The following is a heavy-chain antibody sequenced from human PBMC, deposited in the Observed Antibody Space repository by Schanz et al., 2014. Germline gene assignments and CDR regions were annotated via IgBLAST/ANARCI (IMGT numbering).Heavy chain of an antibody. V-gene: IGHV1-69*04. CDR1: GGTFVTFF. J-gene: IGHJ3*02. CDR2: ISPLLGVA. Sequence: QVHLVQSGAEVKEPGSSVKVSCKPSGGTFVTFFFTWVRQAPGQGPQWMGRISPLLGVANYAQEFQGRLTITADTSTSTAYMELSSLRPDDTAVYYCAGDRPFRSESNIYYGDAFDIWGQGTMVTVSS. CDR3: AGDRPFRSESNIYYGDAFDI. D-gene: IGHD3-10*01.